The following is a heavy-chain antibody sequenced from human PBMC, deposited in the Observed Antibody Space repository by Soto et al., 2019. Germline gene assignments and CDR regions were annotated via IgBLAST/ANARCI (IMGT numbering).Heavy chain of an antibody. Sequence: QVQLVQSGAEVKKPGASVKVSCKASGYTFTSYGISWVRQAPGQGLEWMGWISAYNGNTNYAQKLQGRVTMTTDTSTSTAYMELRSLRSDDTAVYYCARFLVTPIYGSGSYAEYFQHWGQGTLVTVSS. V-gene: IGHV1-18*01. CDR1: GYTFTSYG. CDR2: ISAYNGNT. J-gene: IGHJ1*01. CDR3: ARFLVTPIYGSGSYAEYFQH. D-gene: IGHD3-10*01.